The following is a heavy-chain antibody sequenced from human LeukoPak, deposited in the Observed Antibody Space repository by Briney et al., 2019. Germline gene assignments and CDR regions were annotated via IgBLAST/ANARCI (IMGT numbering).Heavy chain of an antibody. V-gene: IGHV4-59*01. CDR2: IYYSGST. CDR3: ARGGYYGSGNDFRFDP. J-gene: IGHJ5*02. CDR1: GGSISSYY. D-gene: IGHD3-10*01. Sequence: PSETLSLTCTVSGGSISSYYWTWIRQPPGKGLEWIGYIYYSGSTNYKPSLKSRVTISVDTSKNQFSLKLSSVTAADTAVYYCARGGYYGSGNDFRFDPWGQGALVTVSS.